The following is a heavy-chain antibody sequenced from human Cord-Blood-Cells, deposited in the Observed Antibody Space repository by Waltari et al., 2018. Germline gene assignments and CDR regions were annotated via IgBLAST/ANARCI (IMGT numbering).Heavy chain of an antibody. Sequence: QLQLQESGPGLVKPSETLSLTCTVSGGSISSSSYYWGWIRQPPGKGLEWIGSIYYSGGTYYNPSLKSRVTISVDTSKNQFSLKLSSVTAADTAVYYCARHRPLSIGPNCSSTSCLLSDPYFDYWGQGTLVTVSS. V-gene: IGHV4-39*01. J-gene: IGHJ4*02. CDR3: ARHRPLSIGPNCSSTSCLLSDPYFDY. CDR1: GGSISSSSYY. CDR2: IYYSGGT. D-gene: IGHD2-2*01.